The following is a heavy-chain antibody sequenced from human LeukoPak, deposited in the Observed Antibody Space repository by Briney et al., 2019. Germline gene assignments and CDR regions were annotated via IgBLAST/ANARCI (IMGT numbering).Heavy chain of an antibody. J-gene: IGHJ4*02. CDR1: GFTFNNYA. CDR2: ISNDGSNR. D-gene: IGHD6-19*01. Sequence: GTSLRLSCAASGFTFNNYAIHWVRQAPGKGLEWVAVISNDGSNRYYADSVRGRFTISRDNSKNTLYLQMKSLRPEDTAVYFCARDVRAVASPSLHYWGQGTLVTVSS. V-gene: IGHV3-30-3*01. CDR3: ARDVRAVASPSLHY.